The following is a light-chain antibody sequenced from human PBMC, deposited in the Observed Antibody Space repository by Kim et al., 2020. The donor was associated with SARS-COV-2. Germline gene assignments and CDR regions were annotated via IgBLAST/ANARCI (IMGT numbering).Light chain of an antibody. J-gene: IGLJ2*01. V-gene: IGLV1-40*01. CDR2: RYT. CDR3: QSYDKGQVL. Sequence: QSVLTQPPSVSGAPGQRVTISCSWNSSNIGTFYDVHWYQQLPRTAPRLLISRYTSRPSGVPDRFSGSKSGNSASLAITGLQPEDEADYYCQSYDKGQVLFGAGTQLTVL. CDR1: SSNIGTFYD.